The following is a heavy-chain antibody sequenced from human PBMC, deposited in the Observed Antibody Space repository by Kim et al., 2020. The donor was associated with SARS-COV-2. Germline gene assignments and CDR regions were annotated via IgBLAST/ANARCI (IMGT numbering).Heavy chain of an antibody. CDR3: ARDLRNLGITGTRGFDY. CDR1: GDSVPSNSAA. V-gene: IGHV6-1*01. CDR2: TYYRSKWYN. J-gene: IGHJ4*02. D-gene: IGHD1-20*01. Sequence: SQTLSLTCAISGDSVPSNSAAWNWIRQSPSRGLEWLGRTYYRSKWYNDYAVSVKSRITINPDTSKNQFSLQLNSVTPEDTAVYYCARDLRNLGITGTRGFDYWGQGTLVTVSS.